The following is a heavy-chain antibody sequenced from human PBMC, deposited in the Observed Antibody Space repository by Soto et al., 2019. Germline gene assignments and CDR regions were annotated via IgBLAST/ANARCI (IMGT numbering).Heavy chain of an antibody. Sequence: QVQLQESGPGLFKPSETLSLTCTVSGCSITNYYCSWFRQPPGKGLEWIGYIQYSGYSAYNLSRKRRVTISLDTSHTQFSLMLESVPGTETAVYYCARHGFGSLHRIVDVWGQGTTVIVSS. CDR3: ARHGFGSLHRIVDV. CDR1: GCSITNYY. CDR2: IQYSGYS. V-gene: IGHV4-59*08. J-gene: IGHJ6*02. D-gene: IGHD3-10*01.